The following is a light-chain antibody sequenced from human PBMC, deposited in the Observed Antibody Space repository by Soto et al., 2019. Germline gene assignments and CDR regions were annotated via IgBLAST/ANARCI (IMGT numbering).Light chain of an antibody. Sequence: DIQMTQSPSSLSASVGDRVTITCQASQDISNYLNWYQQKPGKAPKLLIYDTSNLETGVPSRFSGSGSRTDFTFTISSLQPEDLAPYYCPQYDNLPFTFGPGTKVDIK. J-gene: IGKJ3*01. CDR1: QDISNY. CDR2: DTS. CDR3: PQYDNLPFT. V-gene: IGKV1-33*01.